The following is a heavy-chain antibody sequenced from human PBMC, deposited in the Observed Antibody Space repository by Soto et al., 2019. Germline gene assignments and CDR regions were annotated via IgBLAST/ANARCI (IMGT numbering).Heavy chain of an antibody. CDR3: ARRRLGYVSWDFHL. D-gene: IGHD3-10*02. V-gene: IGHV1-69*01. CDR1: GGAFSSYA. Sequence: QVQLVQSGAEVKKPGSSVKVSCKASGGAFSSYAISWVRQAPGQGLEWMGGNLPLFNISNYAQKFQGRVTITADEPTSTAYMDPSNLTSEDTAVYLCARRRLGYVSWDFHLWAR. J-gene: IGHJ2*01. CDR2: NLPLFNIS.